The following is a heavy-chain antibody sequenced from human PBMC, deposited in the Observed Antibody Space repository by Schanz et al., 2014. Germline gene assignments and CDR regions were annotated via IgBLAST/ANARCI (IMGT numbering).Heavy chain of an antibody. J-gene: IGHJ1*01. D-gene: IGHD2-2*01. V-gene: IGHV3-74*01. CDR2: INGDGSST. Sequence: EVQLVESGGEFVQPGGSLRLSCAASGFTFSSYWMHWVRQVPGKGPVWVSRINGDGSSTLYADSVKGRFTISRDNAKNTLYVQMNSLRAEDTAVYYCARSTSMYFLQWCQGTLVTFSS. CDR3: ARSTSMYFLQ. CDR1: GFTFSSYW.